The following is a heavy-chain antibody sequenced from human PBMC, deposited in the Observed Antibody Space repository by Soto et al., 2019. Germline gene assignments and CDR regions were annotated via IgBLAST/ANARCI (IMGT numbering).Heavy chain of an antibody. J-gene: IGHJ6*02. Sequence: PSQTLSLTCAISGDSVSSNSAAWNWIRRSPSRGLEWLGRTYYRSKWYNDYAVSVKGRISINPDTSKNLFSLQLNSVTPEDTAVYYCARDRKGGFVMDVWGPGTTVTVPS. CDR1: GDSVSSNSAA. CDR3: ARDRKGGFVMDV. D-gene: IGHD3-16*01. CDR2: TYYRSKWYN. V-gene: IGHV6-1*01.